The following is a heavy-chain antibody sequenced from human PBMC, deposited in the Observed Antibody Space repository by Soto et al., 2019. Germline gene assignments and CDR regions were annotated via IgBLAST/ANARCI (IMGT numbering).Heavy chain of an antibody. D-gene: IGHD3-16*01. CDR1: GVTFSSHA. CDR2: ISGSGGST. J-gene: IGHJ4*02. CDR3: AKDVMITFGGVTHDGDY. V-gene: IGHV3-23*01. Sequence: GGSVGLSFRSTGVTFSSHAIRMVHQAPGKGLEWVSAISGSGGSTYYADSVKGRFTISRDNSKNTLYLQMNSLRAEDTAVYYCAKDVMITFGGVTHDGDYWGQGT.